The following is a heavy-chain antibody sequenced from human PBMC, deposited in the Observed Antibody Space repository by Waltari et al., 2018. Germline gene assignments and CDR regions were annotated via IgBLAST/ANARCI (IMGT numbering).Heavy chain of an antibody. V-gene: IGHV4-34*01. D-gene: IGHD3-16*02. Sequence: QVQLQQWGAGLLKPSETLSLTCAVYGGSFSGYYWSWIRQPPGKGLEWIGEINHSGSTIHNPSLKSRVTISVDTSKNQCSLKLGSVTAADTAVYYCARARGGYPYYYYYYRDVWGKGTTVTISS. CDR1: GGSFSGYY. J-gene: IGHJ6*03. CDR3: ARARGGYPYYYYYYRDV. CDR2: INHSGST.